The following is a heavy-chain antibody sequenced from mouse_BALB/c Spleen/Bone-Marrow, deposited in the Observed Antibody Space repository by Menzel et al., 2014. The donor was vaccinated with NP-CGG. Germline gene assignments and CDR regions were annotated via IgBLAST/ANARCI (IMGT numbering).Heavy chain of an antibody. V-gene: IGHV5-6-5*01. J-gene: IGHJ2*01. CDR3: ARQDLGNWDD. D-gene: IGHD4-1*01. Sequence: GESGGGFVKPGGSLELSCAASGFTFSTYALSWVRQTPAKSLEWVASISSGGSTYYSDSVKGRFTISRDNAKNTLYLQMSSLKSEDTAMYYCARQDLGNWDDWGQGTTLTVSS. CDR1: GFTFSTYA. CDR2: ISSGGST.